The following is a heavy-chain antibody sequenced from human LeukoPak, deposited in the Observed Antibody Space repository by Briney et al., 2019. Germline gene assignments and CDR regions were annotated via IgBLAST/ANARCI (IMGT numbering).Heavy chain of an antibody. CDR3: AKGFNFWSGYLYSHFDY. CDR1: GFTFSDYY. V-gene: IGHV3-23*01. J-gene: IGHJ4*02. D-gene: IGHD3-3*01. CDR2: ISGSGGST. Sequence: GGSLRLSCAASGFTFSDYYMSWIRQAPGKGLEWVSAISGSGGSTYYADSVKGRFTISRDNSKNTLYLQMNSLRAEDTAVYYCAKGFNFWSGYLYSHFDYWGQGTLVTVSS.